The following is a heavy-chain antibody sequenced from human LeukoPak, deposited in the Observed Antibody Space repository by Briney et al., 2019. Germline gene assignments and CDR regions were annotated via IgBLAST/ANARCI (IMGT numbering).Heavy chain of an antibody. Sequence: GGSLRLSCAASGFTFSSYGMHRVRQAPGKGLEWVAVISYDGSNKYYADSVKGRFTISRDNSKNTLYLQMNSLRAEDTAVYYCAKLAGDYWGQGTLVTVSS. V-gene: IGHV3-30*18. CDR1: GFTFSSYG. CDR3: AKLAGDY. J-gene: IGHJ4*02. CDR2: ISYDGSNK.